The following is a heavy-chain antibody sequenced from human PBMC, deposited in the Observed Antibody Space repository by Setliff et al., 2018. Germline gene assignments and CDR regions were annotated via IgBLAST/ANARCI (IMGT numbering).Heavy chain of an antibody. V-gene: IGHV3-23*01. J-gene: IGHJ6*03. CDR1: GFTFSSYA. CDR2: ISGSGGST. CDR3: ARAPPNRYSGSYEYFYMDV. D-gene: IGHD1-26*01. Sequence: PGGSLRLSCAASGFTFSSYAMSWVRQAPGKGLEWVSAISGSGGSTYYADSVKGRFTISRDNSKNTLYLQMNSLRAEDTAVYYCARAPPNRYSGSYEYFYMDVWGKGTTVTVSS.